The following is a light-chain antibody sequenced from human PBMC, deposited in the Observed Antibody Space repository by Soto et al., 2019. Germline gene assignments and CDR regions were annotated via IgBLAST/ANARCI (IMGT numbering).Light chain of an antibody. Sequence: QSALTQPASVSGSPGQSITISCTGTSSDVGNYNSVSWYQHHPGKAPQLMIYEVSNRPSGVSNRFSGSKSGNTASLTISGVQAEDEADYYCSSYASSNTLVIFGGGTKLTVL. CDR3: SSYASSNTLVI. CDR2: EVS. J-gene: IGLJ2*01. V-gene: IGLV2-14*01. CDR1: SSDVGNYNS.